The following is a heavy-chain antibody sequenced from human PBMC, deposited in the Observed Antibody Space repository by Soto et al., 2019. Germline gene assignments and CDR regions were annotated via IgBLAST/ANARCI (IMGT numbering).Heavy chain of an antibody. D-gene: IGHD6-19*01. CDR1: GYTFTSYG. Sequence: ASVKVSCKASGYTFTSYGISWVRQAPGQGLEWMGGIIPIFGTANYAQKFQGRVTITADESTSTAYMELSSLRSEDTAVYYCASLIAVAGTGFDYWGQGTLVTVSS. J-gene: IGHJ4*02. CDR2: IIPIFGTA. CDR3: ASLIAVAGTGFDY. V-gene: IGHV1-69*13.